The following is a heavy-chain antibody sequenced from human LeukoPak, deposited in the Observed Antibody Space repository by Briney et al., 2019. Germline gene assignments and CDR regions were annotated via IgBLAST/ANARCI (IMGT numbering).Heavy chain of an antibody. CDR1: GGPISNYY. J-gene: IGHJ4*02. CDR3: ARDDPEYSIDN. V-gene: IGHV4-4*07. Sequence: SETLSLTCTVSGGPISNYYWSWIRQPAGKGLEWIGRIYTSGSANYNPSLKSRVTMSVDTSKSQFSLNLSSVTAADTAVYYCARDDPEYSIDNWGQGTLVTVSS. D-gene: IGHD6-6*01. CDR2: IYTSGSA.